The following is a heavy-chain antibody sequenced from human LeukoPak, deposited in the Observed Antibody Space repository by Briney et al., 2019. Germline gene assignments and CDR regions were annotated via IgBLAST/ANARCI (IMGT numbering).Heavy chain of an antibody. CDR1: GFIVSSNS. V-gene: IGHV3-66*01. CDR3: ARGSEYFQH. CDR2: IYSGGNT. J-gene: IGHJ1*01. Sequence: GGSLRLSCADSGFIVSSNSMSWVRQAPGKGLEWVSIIYSGGNTFHADSVKARFSISRDESRDTVYLQMNSLRAEDTAVYYCARGSEYFQHWGQGTLVTVSS.